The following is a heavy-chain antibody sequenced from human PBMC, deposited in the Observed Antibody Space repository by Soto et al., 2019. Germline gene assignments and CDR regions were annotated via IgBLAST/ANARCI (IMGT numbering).Heavy chain of an antibody. Sequence: PSETLSLTCTVSGGSISSGGYYWSWIRQHPGKGLEWIGYIYYSGSTYYNPSLKSRVTISVDTSKNQFSLKLSSVTAADTAVYYCAREDTGYYYYDSWGQGTLVTVSS. CDR1: GGSISSGGYY. J-gene: IGHJ4*02. V-gene: IGHV4-31*03. CDR2: IYYSGST. CDR3: AREDTGYYYYDS. D-gene: IGHD3-22*01.